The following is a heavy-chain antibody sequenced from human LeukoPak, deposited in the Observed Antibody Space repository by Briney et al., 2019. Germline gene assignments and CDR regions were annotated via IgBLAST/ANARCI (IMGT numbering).Heavy chain of an antibody. J-gene: IGHJ4*02. CDR2: IYYNGST. V-gene: IGHV4-30-4*08. CDR3: ARENDRYGRIDY. CDR1: GGSISSGDYY. D-gene: IGHD1-1*01. Sequence: SQTLSLTCTVSGGSISSGDYYWSWIRQPPGKGLEWIGHIYYNGSTDYNPCLKSRVIISIDTSKNQFSLRLSSVTAADTAVYYCARENDRYGRIDYWGLGTQVTVSS.